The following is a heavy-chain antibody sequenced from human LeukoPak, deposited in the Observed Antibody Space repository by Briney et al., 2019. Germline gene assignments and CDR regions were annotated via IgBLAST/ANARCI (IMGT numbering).Heavy chain of an antibody. D-gene: IGHD1-26*01. CDR3: ARGVNSGYFDY. CDR1: GYSINSGFY. Sequence: SETLSLTCTVSGYSINSGFYWGWIRQPPGKGLEWIGSIYHSGSTHYKSSLKSRVTISVDTSKNQFSLKLTSVTAADTAVYYCARGVNSGYFDYCGQGTLVTVSS. V-gene: IGHV4-38-2*02. CDR2: IYHSGST. J-gene: IGHJ4*02.